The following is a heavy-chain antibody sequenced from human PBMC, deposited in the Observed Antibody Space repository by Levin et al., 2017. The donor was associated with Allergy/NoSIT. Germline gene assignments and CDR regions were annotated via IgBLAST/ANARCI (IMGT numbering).Heavy chain of an antibody. CDR3: ARDGVPAAISSYYYYYYMDV. Sequence: SCAASGFTFSSYAMHWVRQAPGKGLEWVAVISYDGSNKYYADSVKGRFTISRDNSKNTLYLQMNSLRAEDTAVYYCARDGVPAAISSYYYYYYMDVWGKGTTVTVSS. D-gene: IGHD2-2*01. CDR1: GFTFSSYA. CDR2: ISYDGSNK. J-gene: IGHJ6*03. V-gene: IGHV3-30-3*01.